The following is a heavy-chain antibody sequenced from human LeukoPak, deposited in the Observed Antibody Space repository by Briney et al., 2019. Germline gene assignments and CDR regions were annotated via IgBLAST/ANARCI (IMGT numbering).Heavy chain of an antibody. J-gene: IGHJ6*02. CDR1: GYSLTSYW. CDR2: IYPGGSDT. Sequence: LGESLKISCKGSGYSLTSYWIGWVRQMPGKGLEWMGIIYPGGSDTRFCPSFQGQVTIPAHKYISTAYLQWSSLKASDTAMYYCARGIGYRYTYYVIDVWGQGTTVSVPS. V-gene: IGHV5-51*01. CDR3: ARGIGYRYTYYVIDV. D-gene: IGHD5-18*01.